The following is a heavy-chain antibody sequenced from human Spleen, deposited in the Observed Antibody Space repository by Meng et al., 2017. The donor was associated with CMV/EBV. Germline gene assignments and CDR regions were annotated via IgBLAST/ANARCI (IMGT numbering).Heavy chain of an antibody. J-gene: IGHJ4*02. D-gene: IGHD4-17*01. V-gene: IGHV3-48*03. CDR3: VRALATTVPPI. CDR2: IGTSGSVV. CDR1: GFTVSSDY. Sequence: GGSLRLSCAASGFTVSSDYMAWVRQAPGKGLEWLSYIGTSGSVVNYADSVRGRFTVSRDNANNLMYMHMKRLRGDDTAVYYCVRALATTVPPIWGQGALVTVSS.